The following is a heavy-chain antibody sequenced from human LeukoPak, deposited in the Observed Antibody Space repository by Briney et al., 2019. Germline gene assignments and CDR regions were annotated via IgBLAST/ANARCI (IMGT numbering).Heavy chain of an antibody. CDR2: INPDSGAT. CDR1: GYTFTGYY. V-gene: IGHV1-2*02. J-gene: IGHJ4*02. D-gene: IGHD2-21*01. Sequence: VASVTVSFKTSGYTFTGYYMHWVRQAPGHGLEWLAWINPDSGATNFAQKFQDRVTMTRDTSISTAYMELSSLRSDDTAVYYWATSSHYSPMEYWGQGTLVTVSS. CDR3: ATSSHYSPMEY.